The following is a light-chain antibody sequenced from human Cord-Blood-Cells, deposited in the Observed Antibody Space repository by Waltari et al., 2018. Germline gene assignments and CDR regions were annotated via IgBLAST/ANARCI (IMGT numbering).Light chain of an antibody. J-gene: IGKJ4*01. CDR1: QSISSK. CDR2: AAS. CDR3: QQSYSTPPT. Sequence: DIQMTQSPSSLSASVGDRVTITCRASQSISSKLNWYQQKPGKAPTLLIYAASSLQSGVPSRFSGSGSGTEFTLTISSLQPEDFATYYCQQSYSTPPTFGGGTKVEIK. V-gene: IGKV1-39*01.